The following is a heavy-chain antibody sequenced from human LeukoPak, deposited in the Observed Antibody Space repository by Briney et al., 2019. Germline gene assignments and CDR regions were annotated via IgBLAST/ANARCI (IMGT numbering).Heavy chain of an antibody. CDR1: GFTFSSYG. J-gene: IGHJ4*02. CDR3: AKDRNVLLWFGELSTLRY. CDR2: IRYDGSNK. V-gene: IGHV3-30*02. D-gene: IGHD3-10*01. Sequence: PGGSLRLSCATSGFTFSSYGMHWVRQAPGKGLEWVAFIRYDGSNKYYADSVKGRFTISRDNSKNTLYLQMNSLRAEDTAVYYCAKDRNVLLWFGELSTLRYWGQGTLVTVSS.